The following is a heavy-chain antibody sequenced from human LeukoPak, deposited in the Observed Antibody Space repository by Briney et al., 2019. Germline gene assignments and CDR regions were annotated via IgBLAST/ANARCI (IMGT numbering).Heavy chain of an antibody. CDR2: IYYSGST. CDR1: GGSISSGDYY. Sequence: SQTLSLTCTVSGGSISSGDYYWSWLRQPPGKGLVWIVYIYYSGSTYYNPSLKSRVTISVDTSKNQFSLKLSSVTAADTAVYYCARDSHRITIFGVVIGAFDIWGQGTMVTVSS. J-gene: IGHJ3*02. V-gene: IGHV4-30-4*08. D-gene: IGHD3-3*01. CDR3: ARDSHRITIFGVVIGAFDI.